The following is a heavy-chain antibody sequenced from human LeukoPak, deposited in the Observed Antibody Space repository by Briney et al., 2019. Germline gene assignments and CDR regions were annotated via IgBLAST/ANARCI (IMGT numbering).Heavy chain of an antibody. J-gene: IGHJ4*02. CDR3: AKDHAWYYYGSGSYSGFDY. V-gene: IGHV3-30*02. CDR2: IRYDGSNK. D-gene: IGHD3-10*01. CDR1: GFTFSDYN. Sequence: GGSLRLSCAASGFTFSDYNMNWVRQAPGKGLEWVAFIRYDGSNKYYADSVKGRFTISRDNSKNTLYLQMNSLRAQDTAVYYCAKDHAWYYYGSGSYSGFDYWGQGTLVTVSS.